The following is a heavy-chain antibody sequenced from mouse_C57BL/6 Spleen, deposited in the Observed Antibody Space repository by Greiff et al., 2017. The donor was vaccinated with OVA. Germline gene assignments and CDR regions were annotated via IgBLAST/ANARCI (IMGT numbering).Heavy chain of an antibody. V-gene: IGHV1-18*01. CDR2: INPNNGGT. Sequence: EVQLQQSGPELVKPGASVKIPCKASGYTFTDYNMDWVKQSHGKSLEWIGDINPNNGGTIYNQKFKGKATLTVDKSSSTAYMELRSLTSEDTAVYYCARRMSPYYAMDYWGQGTSVTVSS. CDR3: ARRMSPYYAMDY. CDR1: GYTFTDYN. J-gene: IGHJ4*01.